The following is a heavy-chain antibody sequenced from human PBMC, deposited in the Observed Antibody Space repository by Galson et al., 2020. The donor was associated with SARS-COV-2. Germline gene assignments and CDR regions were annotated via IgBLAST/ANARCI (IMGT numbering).Heavy chain of an antibody. J-gene: IGHJ4*02. V-gene: IGHV2-70*11. CDR2: IDWDDDK. CDR3: ARGVYDILTGYYIAFDY. Sequence: ESGPTLVKPTQTLTLTCTFSGFSLSTSGMCVSWIRQPPGKALEWLARIDWDDDKYYSTSLKTRLTISKDTSKNQVVLTMTNMDPVDTATYYCARGVYDILTGYYIAFDYWGQGTLVTVSS. CDR1: GFSLSTSGMC. D-gene: IGHD3-9*01.